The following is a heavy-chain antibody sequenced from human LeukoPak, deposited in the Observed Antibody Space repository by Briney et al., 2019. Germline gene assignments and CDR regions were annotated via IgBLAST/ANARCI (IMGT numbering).Heavy chain of an antibody. CDR2: ISSSSSYI. V-gene: IGHV3-21*01. J-gene: IGHJ4*02. CDR1: GSPFSSYS. D-gene: IGHD5-18*01. Sequence: GGSLRLSCAASGSPFSSYSMTGVRQAPGRGLEGVSSISSSSSYIYYADSVKGRFTISRDNAKNSLYLQMNSLRAEDTAVYYCARGIQLRYSLDYWGQGTLVTVSS. CDR3: ARGIQLRYSLDY.